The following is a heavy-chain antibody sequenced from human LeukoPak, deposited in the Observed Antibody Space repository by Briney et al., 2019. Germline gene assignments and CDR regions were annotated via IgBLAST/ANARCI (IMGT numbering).Heavy chain of an antibody. J-gene: IGHJ4*02. Sequence: GGSLRLSCAASGFTFSSYGMHWVRQAPGKGLEWVAVIWYDGSNKYYADSVKGRFTISRDNAKNSLYLQMNSLRDEDTAVYYCVRERLTYYYDSSGPYYFDNWGQGTLVTVSS. CDR2: IWYDGSNK. CDR1: GFTFSSYG. V-gene: IGHV3-33*01. D-gene: IGHD3-22*01. CDR3: VRERLTYYYDSSGPYYFDN.